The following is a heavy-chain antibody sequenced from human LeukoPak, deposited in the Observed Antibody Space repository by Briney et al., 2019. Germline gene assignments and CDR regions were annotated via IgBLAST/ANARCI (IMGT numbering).Heavy chain of an antibody. CDR1: GFTVSSNY. V-gene: IGHV3-66*01. Sequence: GGSLRLSCAASGFTVSSNYMSWVRQAPGKGLEWVSVIYSGGSTYYADSVKGRFTISRDNSKNTLYLQMNSLRAEDTAVYYCARELHSSGYPYFDYWGQGTLVTVS. CDR3: ARELHSSGYPYFDY. CDR2: IYSGGST. D-gene: IGHD3-22*01. J-gene: IGHJ4*02.